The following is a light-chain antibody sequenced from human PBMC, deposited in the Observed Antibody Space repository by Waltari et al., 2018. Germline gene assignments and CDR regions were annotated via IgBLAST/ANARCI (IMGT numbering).Light chain of an antibody. CDR2: DVT. J-gene: IGLJ2*01. CDR3: SSQTLDGLVL. CDR1: GSAVGASDS. V-gene: IGLV2-14*03. Sequence: QSALTQPASVSGSPGQSITISCSGVGSAVGASDSVSWHQHHPGKAPQVLIYDVTNRPSGFSDRFSASESANTASLTISRLQPEDEADYYCSSQTLDGLVLFGGGTRLTVL.